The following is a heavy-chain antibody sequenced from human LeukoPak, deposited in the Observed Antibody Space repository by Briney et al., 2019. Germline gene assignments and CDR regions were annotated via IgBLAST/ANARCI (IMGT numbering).Heavy chain of an antibody. CDR1: GFTFSSYN. D-gene: IGHD3-10*01. CDR2: ISSSSGTI. Sequence: PGGSLRLSCAASGFTFSSYNMNWVRQAPGRGLEWVSYISSSSGTIYYTDSVKGRFTISRDNAKNSLYLQMNSLRAEDTAVYYCARDGRGLGNYFDYWGQGTLVTVSS. J-gene: IGHJ4*02. CDR3: ARDGRGLGNYFDY. V-gene: IGHV3-48*01.